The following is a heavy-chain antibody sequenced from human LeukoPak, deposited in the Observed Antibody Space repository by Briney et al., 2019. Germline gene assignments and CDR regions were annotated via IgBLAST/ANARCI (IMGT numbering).Heavy chain of an antibody. CDR1: GYSFTSYW. CDR2: IYPSDSYT. Sequence: GESLKISCKGSGYSFTSYWISWVRQMPGKGLEWMGRIYPSDSYTNYSPSFQGHVTISAAKSISTAYLQWSSLKASDTAMYYCARHSIHCSGGSCYGDYWGQGTLVTVSS. CDR3: ARHSIHCSGGSCYGDY. J-gene: IGHJ4*02. D-gene: IGHD2-15*01. V-gene: IGHV5-10-1*01.